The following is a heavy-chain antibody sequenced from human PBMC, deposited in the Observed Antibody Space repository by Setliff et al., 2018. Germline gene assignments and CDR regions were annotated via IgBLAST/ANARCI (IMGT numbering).Heavy chain of an antibody. CDR1: GFAFGDYA. D-gene: IGHD3-3*01. V-gene: IGHV3-49*04. Sequence: GVLRLSCTASGFAFGDYAMSWVRQAPGKGLEWIGLIKNKGYGETTEFAASVKGRFTISRDDSKSIAYLHMSSLKTEDTAVYYCTRDRGPYDFWGAYFVYWGRGSLVTVSS. J-gene: IGHJ4*02. CDR2: IKNKGYGETT. CDR3: TRDRGPYDFWGAYFVY.